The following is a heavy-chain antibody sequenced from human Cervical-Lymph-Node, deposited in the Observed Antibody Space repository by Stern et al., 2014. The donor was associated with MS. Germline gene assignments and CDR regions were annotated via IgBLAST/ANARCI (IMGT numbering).Heavy chain of an antibody. Sequence: VQLVESGGEVKKPGSSVKVSCMASGGSFNNHAVSWVRQAPGQGLEWMGGIIPIFGAPDYAQKFQGRVTITADESTSTVYMEFSSLRSEDTAMYYCAKGRGSYWFFDLLGRGTLVIVSS. CDR3: AKGRGSYWFFDL. D-gene: IGHD1-26*01. CDR2: IIPIFGAP. V-gene: IGHV1-69*01. CDR1: GGSFNNHA. J-gene: IGHJ2*01.